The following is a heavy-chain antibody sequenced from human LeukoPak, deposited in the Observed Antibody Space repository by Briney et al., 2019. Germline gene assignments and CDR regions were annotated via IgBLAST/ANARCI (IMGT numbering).Heavy chain of an antibody. J-gene: IGHJ4*02. V-gene: IGHV3-21*01. Sequence: SLKGRFTISRDNAKNSLYLHLNSLRAEDTAVYYCARETFCTSTSCPIGDHSDYWGQGTLVTVSS. D-gene: IGHD2-2*01. CDR3: ARETFCTSTSCPIGDHSDY.